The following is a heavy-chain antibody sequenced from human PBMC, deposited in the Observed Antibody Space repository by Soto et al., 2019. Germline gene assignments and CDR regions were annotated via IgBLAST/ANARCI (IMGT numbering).Heavy chain of an antibody. D-gene: IGHD3-3*01. CDR2: ISSSSSYI. CDR1: GFTFSSYS. Sequence: GGSLRLSCAASGFTFSSYSMNLFRQAPGQGLEWVSSISSSSSYIYYADSVKGRFTISRDNAKNSLYLQMNSLRAEDTAVYYCAREVYDFWSGYYTYYGMDVWGQGTTVTVSS. V-gene: IGHV3-21*01. CDR3: AREVYDFWSGYYTYYGMDV. J-gene: IGHJ6*02.